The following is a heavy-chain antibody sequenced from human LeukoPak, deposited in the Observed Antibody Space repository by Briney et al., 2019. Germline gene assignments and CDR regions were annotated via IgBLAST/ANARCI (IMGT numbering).Heavy chain of an antibody. Sequence: SQTLSLTCTVSGDSISSGGYFWTWIRQHPGKGLEWIGYIYYSGTTYYNPSLKSRVTISVDTSKNQFSLSLSSVNAADTAVYYCARSLIRYCSSGTCSSSDYWGQGTLVTVSS. CDR2: IYYSGTT. CDR1: GDSISSGGYF. D-gene: IGHD2-15*01. J-gene: IGHJ4*02. CDR3: ARSLIRYCSSGTCSSSDY. V-gene: IGHV4-31*03.